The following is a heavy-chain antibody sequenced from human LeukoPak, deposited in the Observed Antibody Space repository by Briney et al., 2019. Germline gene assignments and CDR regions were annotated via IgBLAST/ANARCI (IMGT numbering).Heavy chain of an antibody. D-gene: IGHD6-19*01. J-gene: IGHJ4*02. V-gene: IGHV4-61*01. CDR1: GGSLSSENYY. CDR2: IYYGGHT. Sequence: SETLSLTCTVSGGSLSSENYYWSWIRQPPGRGLGYIGFIYYGGHTNYNPSLKSRVTISVDTSKDQFSLRLSSVTTADTAVYYCARSLDNSGWYSGDHWGQGTLVTVSS. CDR3: ARSLDNSGWYSGDH.